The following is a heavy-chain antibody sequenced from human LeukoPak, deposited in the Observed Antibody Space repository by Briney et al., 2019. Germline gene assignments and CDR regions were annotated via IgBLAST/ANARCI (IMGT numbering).Heavy chain of an antibody. CDR3: ARGGVAVGYDY. J-gene: IGHJ4*02. D-gene: IGHD6-19*01. Sequence: TGGSLRLSCAASXFTFSSYWMHWVRQAPGKGPVWVSRINSDGSSTGYADSVKGRFTISRDNAKNTLYLQLNSLRAEDTAVYYCARGGVAVGYDYWGQGTLVTVSS. CDR2: INSDGSST. CDR1: XFTFSSYW. V-gene: IGHV3-74*01.